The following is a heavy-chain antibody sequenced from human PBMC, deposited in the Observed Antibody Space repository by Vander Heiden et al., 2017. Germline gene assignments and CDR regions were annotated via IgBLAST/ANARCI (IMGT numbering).Heavy chain of an antibody. D-gene: IGHD3-16*01. V-gene: IGHV3-21*01. J-gene: IGHJ6*02. CDR2: ISSSSSYI. CDR1: GFTFSSYS. CDR3: ARDVWALMDV. Sequence: EVQLVESGGGLVKPGGSLRRSCAAAGFTFSSYSMNWVRQAPGKGLEWVSSISSSSSYIYYADSVKGRFTISRDNAKNSLYLQMNSLRAEDTAVYYCARDVWALMDVWGQGTTVTVSS.